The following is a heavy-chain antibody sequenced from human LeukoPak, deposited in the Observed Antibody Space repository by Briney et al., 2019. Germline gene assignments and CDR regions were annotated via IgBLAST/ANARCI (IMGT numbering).Heavy chain of an antibody. J-gene: IGHJ4*02. V-gene: IGHV3-23*01. CDR1: GLTFSSYA. D-gene: IGHD3-10*01. CDR2: IIGSGGST. Sequence: GGSLRLSCAASGLTFSSYAMSWVRQAPGKGLEWVSGIIGSGGSTYYADFVKGRFTISRYNSKNTLYLQMNSLRAEETAVYYCARALWFGEFLFDYWGQGTLVNVSS. CDR3: ARALWFGEFLFDY.